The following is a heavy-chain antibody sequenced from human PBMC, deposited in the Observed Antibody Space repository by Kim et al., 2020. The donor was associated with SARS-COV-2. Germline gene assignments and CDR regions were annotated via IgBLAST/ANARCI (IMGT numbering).Heavy chain of an antibody. CDR2: IIPIFGTA. Sequence: SVKGSCKASGGTFSSYAISWVRQAPGQELEWMGGIIPIFGTANYAQKFQGRVTITADESTSTAYMELSSLRAEEPAVYYCARVIRMIVVGGGMDGWGKG. V-gene: IGHV1-69*13. D-gene: IGHD3-22*01. CDR3: ARVIRMIVVGGGMDG. J-gene: IGHJ6*04. CDR1: GGTFSSYA.